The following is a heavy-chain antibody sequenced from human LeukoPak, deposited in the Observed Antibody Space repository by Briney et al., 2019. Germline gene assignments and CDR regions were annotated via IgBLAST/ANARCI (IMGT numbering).Heavy chain of an antibody. V-gene: IGHV7-4-1*02. D-gene: IGHD4-17*01. Sequence: ASVKVSCKASGYTFSSYAMNWVRQAPGQGLEWMGWINTNTGNPTYAQDFTGRFVFSLDTSVSTAYLQMNSLGAEDTAVYYCARVLGDYASAFDYWGQGTLVTVSS. CDR3: ARVLGDYASAFDY. CDR2: INTNTGNP. J-gene: IGHJ4*02. CDR1: GYTFSSYA.